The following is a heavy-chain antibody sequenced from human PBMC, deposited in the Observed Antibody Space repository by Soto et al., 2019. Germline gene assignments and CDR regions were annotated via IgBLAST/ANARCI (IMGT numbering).Heavy chain of an antibody. D-gene: IGHD3-10*01. CDR1: GYSFTSYW. CDR3: AGGGVRGVITRTRDYYGMDV. V-gene: IGHV5-51*01. J-gene: IGHJ6*02. CDR2: IYPGDSDT. Sequence: ESLKISCKGSGYSFTSYWIGWVRQMPGKGLECMGIIYPGDSDTRYSPSFQGQVTISADKSISTAYLQWSSLKASDTAMYYCAGGGVRGVITRTRDYYGMDVWGQGTTVTVSS.